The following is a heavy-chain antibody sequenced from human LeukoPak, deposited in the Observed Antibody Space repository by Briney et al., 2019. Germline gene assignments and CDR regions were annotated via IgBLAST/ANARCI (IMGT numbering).Heavy chain of an antibody. CDR2: IYTSGST. J-gene: IGHJ4*02. V-gene: IGHV4-61*02. CDR1: GGSISSGSYY. CDR3: ARTTYYYDSSGYYSPYYFDY. D-gene: IGHD3-22*01. Sequence: SQTLSLTCTVSGGSISSGSYYWSWIRQPAGKGLEWIGRIYTSGSTNYNPSLKSRVTISVDTSKNQFSLKLSSVTAADTAVYYCARTTYYYDSSGYYSPYYFDYWGQGTLVTVSS.